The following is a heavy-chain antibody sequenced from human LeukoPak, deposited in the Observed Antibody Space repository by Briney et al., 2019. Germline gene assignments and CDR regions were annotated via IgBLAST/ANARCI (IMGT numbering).Heavy chain of an antibody. D-gene: IGHD3-10*01. CDR3: ARGPSTGYELLWFGELHFDY. CDR1: GDTFTSYG. CDR2: ISAYNGNT. J-gene: IGHJ4*02. Sequence: ASVKVSSKASGDTFTSYGISWGRQSPGQGLEWMGWISAYNGNTNYAQKLQGRVTMTTDTSTSTAYMELRSLRSDDTAVYYRARGPSTGYELLWFGELHFDYWGQGTLVTVSS. V-gene: IGHV1-18*01.